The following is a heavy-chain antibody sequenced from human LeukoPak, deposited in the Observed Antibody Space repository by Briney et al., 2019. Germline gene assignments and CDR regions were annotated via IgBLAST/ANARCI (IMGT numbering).Heavy chain of an antibody. CDR2: IYYSGST. CDR3: ASSDYYYYYMDV. CDR1: GSSISSHY. J-gene: IGHJ6*03. Sequence: PSETLSLTCTVSGSSISSHYWSWIRQPPGKGLGWIGYIYYSGSTNYNPSLKSRVTISVDTSKNQFSLKLSSVTAADTAVYYCASSDYYYYYMDVWGKGTTVTVSS. V-gene: IGHV4-59*11. D-gene: IGHD6-25*01.